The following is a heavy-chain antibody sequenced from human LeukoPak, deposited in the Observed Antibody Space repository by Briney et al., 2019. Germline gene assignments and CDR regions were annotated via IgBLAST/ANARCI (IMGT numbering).Heavy chain of an antibody. J-gene: IGHJ6*02. CDR1: GGSISSGGYY. D-gene: IGHD2-15*01. CDR3: ARDVVVAANPAGYYYYGMDV. Sequence: SETLSLTCTVSGGSISSGGYYWSWVRQHPGKGLEWIGYIYYSGSTCYNPSLKSRVTISVDTSKNQFSLKLSSVTAADTAVYYCARDVVVAANPAGYYYYGMDVWGQGTTVTVSS. V-gene: IGHV4-31*03. CDR2: IYYSGST.